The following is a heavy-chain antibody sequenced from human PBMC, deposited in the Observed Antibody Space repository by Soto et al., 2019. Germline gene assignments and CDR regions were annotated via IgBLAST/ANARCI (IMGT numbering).Heavy chain of an antibody. CDR3: ARDIGGYYDSSSYAN. D-gene: IGHD3-22*01. V-gene: IGHV4-59*01. Sequence: SETLSLTCTVSGGSISPYYWSWIRQPPGRGLEWIGYIYYSGSTNYNPSLKSRVTISVDTSKNQISLKLSTLTAADTALYYCARDIGGYYDSSSYANWGQGTLVTVSS. CDR2: IYYSGST. J-gene: IGHJ4*02. CDR1: GGSISPYY.